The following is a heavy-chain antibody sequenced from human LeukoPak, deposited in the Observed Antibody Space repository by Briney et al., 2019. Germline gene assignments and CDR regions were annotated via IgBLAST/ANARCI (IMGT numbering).Heavy chain of an antibody. CDR2: ISYDGSNK. CDR3: ATEPPDGRYCSGGSCYG. CDR1: GFTFSSYA. J-gene: IGHJ4*02. D-gene: IGHD2-15*01. V-gene: IGHV3-30-3*01. Sequence: GGSLRLSCAASGFTFSSYAMHWVRQAPGKGLEWVAVISYDGSNKYYADSVKGRFTISGDNSKNTLYLQMNSLRAEDTAVYYCATEPPDGRYCSGGSCYGWGQGTLVTVSS.